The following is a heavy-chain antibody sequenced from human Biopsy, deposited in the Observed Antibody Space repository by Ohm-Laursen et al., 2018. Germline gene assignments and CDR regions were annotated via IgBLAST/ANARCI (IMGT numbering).Heavy chain of an antibody. Sequence: SLRLSCAASGFPFSDYWMTWVRQSPGKGLEWVANINKDGSVTNYLDSVKGRFAVSRDNAKNSAYLQMNSLSTEDTAIYYCARDSGGGDSINGWYDALDLWGRGTTVTVSS. CDR3: ARDSGGGDSINGWYDALDL. D-gene: IGHD2-8*01. V-gene: IGHV3-7*01. J-gene: IGHJ3*01. CDR1: GFPFSDYW. CDR2: INKDGSVT.